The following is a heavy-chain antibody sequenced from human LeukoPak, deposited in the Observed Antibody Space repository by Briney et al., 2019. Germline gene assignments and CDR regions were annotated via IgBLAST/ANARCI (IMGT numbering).Heavy chain of an antibody. Sequence: SETLSLTCTVSGGSISSYYWSWLRQPPGKGLEWIGYIYYSGSTNYNPSLKSRVTISVDTSKNQFSLKLSSVTAADTAVYYGARDRDGYNYVRGYYYMDVWGKGTTVTVSS. D-gene: IGHD5-24*01. CDR1: GGSISSYY. CDR3: ARDRDGYNYVRGYYYMDV. V-gene: IGHV4-59*01. CDR2: IYYSGST. J-gene: IGHJ6*03.